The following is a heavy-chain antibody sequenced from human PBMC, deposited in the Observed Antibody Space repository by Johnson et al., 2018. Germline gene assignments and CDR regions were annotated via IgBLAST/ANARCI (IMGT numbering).Heavy chain of an antibody. CDR1: GFTFDDYG. V-gene: IGHV3-33*08. CDR3: ARGSAVADPHAFDI. Sequence: VQLVESGGGVVRPGGSLRLSCAASGFTFDDYGMSWVRQAPGKGLEWVAVIWYDGSNKYYADSVKGRFTISRDNSKNTLYLQMNSLRAEDTVVYYCARGSAVADPHAFDIWGQGTMVTVSS. CDR2: IWYDGSNK. J-gene: IGHJ3*02. D-gene: IGHD6-19*01.